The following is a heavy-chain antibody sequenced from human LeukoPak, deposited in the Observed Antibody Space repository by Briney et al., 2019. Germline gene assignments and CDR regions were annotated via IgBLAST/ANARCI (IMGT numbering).Heavy chain of an antibody. CDR3: ARSSEYSSSPDFDY. CDR1: RYTFTSYA. Sequence: ASVKVSCKASRYTFTSYAMHWVRQAPGQRLEWMGWINAGNGNTKYSQEFQGRVTITRDTSASTAYMELSSLRSEDMAVYYCARSSEYSSSPDFDYWGQGTLVTVSS. V-gene: IGHV1-3*03. D-gene: IGHD6-6*01. CDR2: INAGNGNT. J-gene: IGHJ4*02.